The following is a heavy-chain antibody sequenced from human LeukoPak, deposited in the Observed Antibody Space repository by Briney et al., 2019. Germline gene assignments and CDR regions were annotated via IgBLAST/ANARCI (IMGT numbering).Heavy chain of an antibody. CDR1: GFTFRSHA. CDR2: IYENGGTT. J-gene: IGHJ4*02. Sequence: GGSLRLSCVGSGFTFRSHAMSWVRQAPEKGLKFVSGIYENGGTTYYADSVKGRFSISRDNSKNTLYLQMDSLRGEDTAVYYCAKDFRIGYSAHFDYWGQGALVTVSS. CDR3: AKDFRIGYSAHFDY. V-gene: IGHV3-23*01. D-gene: IGHD2-21*01.